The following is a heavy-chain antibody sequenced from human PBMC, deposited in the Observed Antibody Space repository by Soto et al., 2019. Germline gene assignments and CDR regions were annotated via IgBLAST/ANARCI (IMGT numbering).Heavy chain of an antibody. J-gene: IGHJ6*02. V-gene: IGHV4-30-4*01. CDR3: ASSALYGMDV. Sequence: SETLSLICSVSGGSISSGYYCWSWIRQPPGKGLEGIGNIYFSGNTDYNPSLKSRLIISIDTSRNQFSLKVGSVPAADTYVYYCASSALYGMDVGGQGTTVTVSS. CDR2: IYFSGNT. CDR1: GGSISSGYYC.